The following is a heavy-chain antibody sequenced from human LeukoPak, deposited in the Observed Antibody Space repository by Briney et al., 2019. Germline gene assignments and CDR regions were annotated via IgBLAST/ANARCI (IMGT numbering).Heavy chain of an antibody. Sequence: GGSLRLSCAASGFTVSSNYMSWVRQAPGRGLAWVSRISSDGSDIFYADSVKGRFTISRDNSKNILYLQMNSLRAEDTAVYYCARDKGAATEERSDYWGQGTLVTVSS. V-gene: IGHV3-74*01. D-gene: IGHD6-13*01. CDR3: ARDKGAATEERSDY. CDR2: ISSDGSDI. CDR1: GFTVSSNY. J-gene: IGHJ4*02.